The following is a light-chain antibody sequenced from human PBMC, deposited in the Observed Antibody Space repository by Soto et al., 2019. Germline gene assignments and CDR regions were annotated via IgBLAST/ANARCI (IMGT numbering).Light chain of an antibody. CDR2: GTS. V-gene: IGKV3-20*01. J-gene: IGKJ3*01. Sequence: EIVLTQSPGTLSLSPGERATLSCRASQSVSSKYLAWYQQKPCQAPRALIYGTSIRASGVRERFSGGGSGTDFTLTITRLEPEDFAVYYCQQDGSGLFSFGPGTKIDFK. CDR3: QQDGSGLFS. CDR1: QSVSSKY.